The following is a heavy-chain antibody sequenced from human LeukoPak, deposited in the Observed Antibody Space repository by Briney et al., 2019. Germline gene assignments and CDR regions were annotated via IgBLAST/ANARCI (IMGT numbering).Heavy chain of an antibody. Sequence: GGSLRLSCAASGFTFSSYEMNWVRQAPGKGLEWVSYISSSGSTIYYADSVKGRFTISRDNSKNTLYLQMNSLRAEDTAVYYCAKALSSGWPDAFDIWGQGTMVTVSS. V-gene: IGHV3-48*03. J-gene: IGHJ3*02. D-gene: IGHD6-19*01. CDR1: GFTFSSYE. CDR2: ISSSGSTI. CDR3: AKALSSGWPDAFDI.